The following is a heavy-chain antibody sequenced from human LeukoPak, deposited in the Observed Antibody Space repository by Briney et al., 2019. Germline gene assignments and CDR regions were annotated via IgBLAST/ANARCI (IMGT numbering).Heavy chain of an antibody. CDR3: ARASYYYDSSGFYFHGETDY. D-gene: IGHD3-22*01. V-gene: IGHV3-30*03. CDR1: GFTFSSYG. CDR2: ISYDGSNK. J-gene: IGHJ4*02. Sequence: GGSLRLSCAASGFTFSSYGMHWVRQAPGKGLEWVAVISYDGSNKYYADSVKGRFTISRDNSKNTLYLQMNSLRAEDTAVYYCARASYYYDSSGFYFHGETDYWGQGTLVTVSS.